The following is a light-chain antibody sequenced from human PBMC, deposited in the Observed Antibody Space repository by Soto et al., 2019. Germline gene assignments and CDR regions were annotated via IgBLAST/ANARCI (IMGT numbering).Light chain of an antibody. V-gene: IGLV1-40*01. CDR3: QSYDSSLSAWV. Sequence: QSVLTQPPSVSGAPGQRVTISCTGSSSNIGAGYDVHWYQQLPVTAPKLLIYGNSNRPSGVPDRFSGSKSGTSASLAITGLQAEDEADYYCQSYDSSLSAWVFGGGTKVTVL. CDR1: SSNIGAGYD. CDR2: GNS. J-gene: IGLJ3*02.